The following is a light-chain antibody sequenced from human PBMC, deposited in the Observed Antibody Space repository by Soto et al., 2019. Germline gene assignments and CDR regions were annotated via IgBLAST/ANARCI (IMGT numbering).Light chain of an antibody. J-gene: IGKJ5*01. CDR1: QSVSSK. Sequence: EIVMTQSPATLSVSPGERATLSCRASQSVSSKLAWYQQKPGQAPMLVIYDTYTRATGIPARFSGSGSGTEFTLTISSLQSEDFAVYYCQQYNNWFSITFGQGTRLEIK. CDR3: QQYNNWFSIT. V-gene: IGKV3-15*01. CDR2: DTY.